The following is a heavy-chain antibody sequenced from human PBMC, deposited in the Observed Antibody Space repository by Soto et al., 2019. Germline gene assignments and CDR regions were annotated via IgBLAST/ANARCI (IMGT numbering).Heavy chain of an antibody. J-gene: IGHJ6*02. D-gene: IGHD6-13*01. Sequence: ASVKVSCKASGYTFTSYGISWVRQAPGQGLEWMGWISAYNGNTNYAQKLQGRVTMTTDTSTSTAYMELRSLRSDDTAVYYCARDRPHIAAAGTLYYYYYGMDVWGQGTTVTVSS. CDR1: GYTFTSYG. CDR3: ARDRPHIAAAGTLYYYYYGMDV. V-gene: IGHV1-18*01. CDR2: ISAYNGNT.